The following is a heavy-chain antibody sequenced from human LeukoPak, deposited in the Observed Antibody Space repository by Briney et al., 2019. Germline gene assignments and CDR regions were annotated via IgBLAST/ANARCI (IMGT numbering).Heavy chain of an antibody. Sequence: SETLSLTCTVSGGSISSSSYYWGWIRQPPGKGLEWIGSIYYSGSTYYNPSLKSRVTISVDTSKNQFSLKLSSVTAADTAVYYCARTYYDFWSGYYRGYFDYWGQGTLVTVSS. CDR2: IYYSGST. D-gene: IGHD3-3*01. CDR1: GGSISSSSYY. J-gene: IGHJ4*02. CDR3: ARTYYDFWSGYYRGYFDY. V-gene: IGHV4-39*07.